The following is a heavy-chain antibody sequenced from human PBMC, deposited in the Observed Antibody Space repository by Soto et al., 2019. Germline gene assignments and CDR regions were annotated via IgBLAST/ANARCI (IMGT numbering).Heavy chain of an antibody. J-gene: IGHJ6*02. Sequence: SVKVSCKASGFTFTSSAVQWVRQARGQRLEWIGWIVVGSGNTNYAQKFQERVTITRDMSTSTAYMELSSLRSEDTAVYYCAADRRLRWFGEPYYYYGMDVWGQGTTVTVSS. CDR1: GFTFTSSA. V-gene: IGHV1-58*01. CDR3: AADRRLRWFGEPYYYYGMDV. CDR2: IVVGSGNT. D-gene: IGHD3-10*01.